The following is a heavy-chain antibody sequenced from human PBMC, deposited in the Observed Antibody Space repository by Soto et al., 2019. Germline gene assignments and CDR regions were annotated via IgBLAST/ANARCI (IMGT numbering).Heavy chain of an antibody. CDR3: ARLGLSYYYYGMDV. CDR1: RFAFSDYY. V-gene: IGHV3-11*03. Sequence: GSSMRLSCAATRFAFSDYYMIWICHAPGKGLEWVSYISSSSRDTNYADSVKGRFSISRDNAKNSLFLQMNSLRAEDTAVYYCARLGLSYYYYGMDVWGQGT. CDR2: ISSSSRDT. D-gene: IGHD6-19*01. J-gene: IGHJ6*02.